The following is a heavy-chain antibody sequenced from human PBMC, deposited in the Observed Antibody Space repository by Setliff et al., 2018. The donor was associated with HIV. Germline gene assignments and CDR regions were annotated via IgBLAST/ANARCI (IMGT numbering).Heavy chain of an antibody. CDR2: IYYSGST. Sequence: SETLSLTCTVSGGSISSGGYYWSWIRQHPGKGLEWIGYIYYSGSTYYNPSLKSLVTISVDTSKNQFSLKLSSVTAADTAVYYCARLRYYDSSGYLDYWGQGTLGTVPQ. CDR3: ARLRYYDSSGYLDY. D-gene: IGHD3-22*01. V-gene: IGHV4-31*01. CDR1: GGSISSGGYY. J-gene: IGHJ4*02.